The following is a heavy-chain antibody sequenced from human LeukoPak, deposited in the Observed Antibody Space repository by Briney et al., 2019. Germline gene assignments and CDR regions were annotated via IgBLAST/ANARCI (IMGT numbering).Heavy chain of an antibody. CDR2: INSHGSST. CDR1: GITFSSYW. J-gene: IGHJ3*02. CDR3: ARDSRMMDAFDI. V-gene: IGHV3-74*01. Sequence: GGSLRLSCAASGITFSSYWMHWVRQAPGKGLVWVSRINSHGSSTSYADSVKGRFTISRDNAKNSLYLQMNSLRAEDTAVYYCARDSRMMDAFDIWGQGTMVTVSS. D-gene: IGHD3-16*01.